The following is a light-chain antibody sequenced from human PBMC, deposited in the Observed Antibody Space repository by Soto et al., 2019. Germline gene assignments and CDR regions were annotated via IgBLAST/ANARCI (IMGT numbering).Light chain of an antibody. CDR3: NSYTSSNTRL. CDR1: SSDVGGYKY. CDR2: EVS. V-gene: IGLV2-14*01. J-gene: IGLJ2*01. Sequence: QSALTQPASVSGSPGQSITISCTGSSSDVGGYKYVSWYQQHPGKAPKLMIYEVSNRPSGVSNRFSGSKSGNTASPTISGLQDEDEAYYYCNSYTSSNTRLFGGGTKVTVL.